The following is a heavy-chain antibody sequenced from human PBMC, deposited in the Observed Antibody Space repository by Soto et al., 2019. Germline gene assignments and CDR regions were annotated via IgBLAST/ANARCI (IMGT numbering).Heavy chain of an antibody. Sequence: GGSLRLSCAASGFTFSSYAMSWVRQAPGKGLEWVSAISGSGGSTYYADSVKGRFTISRDNSKNTLYLQMNSLRAEDTAVYYCAKDSSYDFWSGSAYYYYGMDVWGQGTTVTVS. D-gene: IGHD3-3*01. CDR1: GFTFSSYA. CDR2: ISGSGGST. V-gene: IGHV3-23*01. J-gene: IGHJ6*02. CDR3: AKDSSYDFWSGSAYYYYGMDV.